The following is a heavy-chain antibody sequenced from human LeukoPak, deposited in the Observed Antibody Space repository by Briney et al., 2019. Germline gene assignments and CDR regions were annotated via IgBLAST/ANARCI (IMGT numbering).Heavy chain of an antibody. CDR3: ARAGCSGGSCYSGGLYYYYGMDA. CDR2: IKQDGSEK. CDR1: GFTFSSYW. V-gene: IGHV3-7*03. J-gene: IGHJ6*04. Sequence: PGGSLRLSCAASGFTFSSYWMSWVRQAPGKGLEWVANIKQDGSEKYYVDSVKGRFTISRDNAKNSLYLQMNSLRAEDTAVYYCARAGCSGGSCYSGGLYYYYGMDAWGKGTTVTVSS. D-gene: IGHD2-15*01.